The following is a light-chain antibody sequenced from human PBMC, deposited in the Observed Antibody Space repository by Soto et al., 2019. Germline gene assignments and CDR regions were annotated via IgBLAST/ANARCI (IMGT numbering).Light chain of an antibody. CDR3: HQRNNWPWT. CDR1: QSVVSS. J-gene: IGKJ1*01. Sequence: EIVLTQSPATLSLSPGERATLSCRASQSVVSSLAWYQQKPGQAPRLLIYDTSNRATGIPARFSGSGSGTDFTLTISSLDPEDFAIYYCHQRNNWPWTFGQGTKVELK. V-gene: IGKV3-11*01. CDR2: DTS.